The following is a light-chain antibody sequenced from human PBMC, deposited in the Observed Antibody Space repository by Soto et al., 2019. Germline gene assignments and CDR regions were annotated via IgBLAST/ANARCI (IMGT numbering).Light chain of an antibody. CDR2: KAS. V-gene: IGKV1-5*03. J-gene: IGKJ1*01. CDR1: QSISSW. Sequence: TITCRASQSISSWLAWYQQKPGKAPKLLIYKASSLESGVPSRFSGSGSGTEFTLTIASLQPDDFATYYCQQYKAFGQGTKVDIK. CDR3: QQYKA.